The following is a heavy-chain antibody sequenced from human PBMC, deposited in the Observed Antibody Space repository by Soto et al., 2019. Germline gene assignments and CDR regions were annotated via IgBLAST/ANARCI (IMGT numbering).Heavy chain of an antibody. J-gene: IGHJ6*03. CDR2: TYYRSRWYN. CDR1: GDSVSGDSAA. CDR3: AGTTSHHWLYMDV. V-gene: IGHV6-1*01. Sequence: QVQLQESGPGLVKPSQTLSVSCAISGDSVSGDSAAWNWVRLSPSRGLEWLARTYYRSRWYNDYAVSVRSRITVNADTSKNQFSLQLTSVTPEDMAIYFCAGTTSHHWLYMDVWGRGTTVTVSS. D-gene: IGHD1-1*01.